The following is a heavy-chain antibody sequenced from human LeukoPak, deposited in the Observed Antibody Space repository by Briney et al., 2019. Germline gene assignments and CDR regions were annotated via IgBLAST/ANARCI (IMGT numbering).Heavy chain of an antibody. CDR3: ASDLSSLTGYSY. J-gene: IGHJ4*02. CDR2: ISSSGSTI. V-gene: IGHV3-11*04. Sequence: GGSLRLSCAASGFTFSDYYMSWIRQAPGKGLEWVSYISSSGSTIYYADSVKGRFTISRDNAKNSLYLQMNNLRAEDTAVYYCASDLSSLTGYSYWGQGTLVTVSS. CDR1: GFTFSDYY. D-gene: IGHD3-9*01.